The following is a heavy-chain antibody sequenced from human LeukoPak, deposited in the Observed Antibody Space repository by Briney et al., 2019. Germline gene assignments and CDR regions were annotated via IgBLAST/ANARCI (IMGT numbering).Heavy chain of an antibody. CDR1: GYTFTSYY. V-gene: IGHV1-46*01. CDR2: INPSGGST. J-gene: IGHJ4*02. D-gene: IGHD3-10*01. Sequence: ASVKVSCKASGYTFTSYYMHWVRQAPGQGLEWMGIINPSGGSTSYAQKFQGRVTMTRDTFTSTVYMELSSLRSEDTAVYYCARGGGTASGSYFSDYWGQGTLVTVSS. CDR3: ARGGGTASGSYFSDY.